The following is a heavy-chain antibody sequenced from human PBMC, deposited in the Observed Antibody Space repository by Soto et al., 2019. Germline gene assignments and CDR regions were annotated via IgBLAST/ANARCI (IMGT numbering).Heavy chain of an antibody. V-gene: IGHV3-74*01. J-gene: IGHJ4*02. D-gene: IGHD3-16*01. Sequence: EVQLLESGGGSVQPGGSLTVSCVASGFTFSSYWVHWVRQVPGKGLVWVSRINTDGSSTNYADSVKGRFAISRDNAKNTVYVQMNSLRGEDTAVYYCARGSLGSFRLDHWGQGTLVTVSS. CDR1: GFTFSSYW. CDR2: INTDGSST. CDR3: ARGSLGSFRLDH.